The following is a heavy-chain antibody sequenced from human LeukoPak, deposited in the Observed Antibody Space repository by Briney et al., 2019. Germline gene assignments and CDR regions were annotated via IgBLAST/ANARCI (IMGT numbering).Heavy chain of an antibody. Sequence: GGSLSLSCAASGFTVSSNYMSWVRQAPGKGLEWVSVIYAGVTTSYANSVKGRFTISRDDSKNTLYLQVNSLSAEDMAVYYCVRGKGDSGSYYFDYWGQGTLVTVSS. CDR1: GFTVSSNY. J-gene: IGHJ4*02. CDR3: VRGKGDSGSYYFDY. CDR2: IYAGVTT. D-gene: IGHD1-26*01. V-gene: IGHV3-66*01.